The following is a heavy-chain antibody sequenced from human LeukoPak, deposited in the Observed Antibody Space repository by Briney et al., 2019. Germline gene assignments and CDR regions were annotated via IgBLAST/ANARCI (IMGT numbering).Heavy chain of an antibody. V-gene: IGHV3-21*04. CDR2: ISSSSSYI. CDR3: ARVPSKQQLFKRRSWFDP. Sequence: GGSLRLSCAASGFTFSSYSMNWVRQAPGKGLEWVSSISSSSSYIYYADSVKGRFTISRDNAKNSLYLQMNSLRAEDTAVYYCARVPSKQQLFKRRSWFDPWGQGTLVTVSS. J-gene: IGHJ5*02. D-gene: IGHD6-13*01. CDR1: GFTFSSYS.